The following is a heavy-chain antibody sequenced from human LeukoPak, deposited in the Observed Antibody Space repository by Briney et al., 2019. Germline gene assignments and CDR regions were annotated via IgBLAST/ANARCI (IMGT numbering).Heavy chain of an antibody. CDR3: SRDTRQSGAYAFDI. CDR2: IYNSGST. CDR1: GGSISSHY. Sequence: SETLSLTCTVSGGSISSHYWSWIRQTPGKGLEGIGYIYNSGSTNYNPSLKSRVTLSVDTSKNHFSLKLSSVTAADTAVYYWSRDTRQSGAYAFDIWGQGTMVTVSS. D-gene: IGHD6-6*01. J-gene: IGHJ3*02. V-gene: IGHV4-59*11.